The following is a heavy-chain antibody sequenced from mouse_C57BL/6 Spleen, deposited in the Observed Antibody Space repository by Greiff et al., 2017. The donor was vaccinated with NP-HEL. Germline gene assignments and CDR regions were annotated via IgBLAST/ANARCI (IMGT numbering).Heavy chain of an antibody. Sequence: EVKLVESGGGLVKPGGSLKLSCAASGFTFSDYGMHWVRQAPEKGLEWVAYISSGSSTIYYADTVKGRFTISRDNAKNTLFLQMTSLRSEDTAMYYCARKDSSGSFYAMDYWGQGTSVTVSS. CDR3: ARKDSSGSFYAMDY. J-gene: IGHJ4*01. V-gene: IGHV5-17*01. CDR1: GFTFSDYG. D-gene: IGHD3-2*02. CDR2: ISSGSSTI.